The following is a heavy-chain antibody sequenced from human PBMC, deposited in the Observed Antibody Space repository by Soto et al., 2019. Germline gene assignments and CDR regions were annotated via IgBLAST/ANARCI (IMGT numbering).Heavy chain of an antibody. CDR2: IKEDGSEI. CDR3: ARDIGFDYVN. J-gene: IGHJ4*02. D-gene: IGHD3-16*01. Sequence: GGSLRLSCGVSGFNVMSYWMSWVRQAPGKGLEWVASIKEDGSEIYYLQSVRGRFTISRDSAGNALHLAMNYLSAEDTAVYFCARDIGFDYVNWGQGTLVTVSS. CDR1: GFNVMSYW. V-gene: IGHV3-7*01.